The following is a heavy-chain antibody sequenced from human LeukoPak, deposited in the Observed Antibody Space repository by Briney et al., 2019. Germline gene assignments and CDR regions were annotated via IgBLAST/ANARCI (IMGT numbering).Heavy chain of an antibody. Sequence: ASVKVSCKASGYTFTNYAMNWVRQAPGQGLEWMGWINTNTGNPTYAQGFTGRFVFSLDTSVSTAYLQISSLKAEDTAVYYCARDDPGSISSGFDYWGQGTLVTVSS. J-gene: IGHJ4*02. CDR3: ARDDPGSISSGFDY. D-gene: IGHD3-10*01. CDR2: INTNTGNP. V-gene: IGHV7-4-1*02. CDR1: GYTFTNYA.